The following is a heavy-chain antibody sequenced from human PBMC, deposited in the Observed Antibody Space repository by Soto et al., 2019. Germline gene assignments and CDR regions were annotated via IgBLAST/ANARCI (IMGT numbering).Heavy chain of an antibody. CDR2: IKSKTDGGTT. Sequence: EVQLVESGGGLVKPGGSLRLSCAASGFTFSNAWMSWVRQAPGKGLEWVGRIKSKTDGGTTDYAAPVKGRFTISRDDSKNTLYLQMNSLKTEDTAVYYCTTGLAVAGTDGFDPWGQGTLVTVSS. CDR1: GFTFSNAW. V-gene: IGHV3-15*01. J-gene: IGHJ5*02. CDR3: TTGLAVAGTDGFDP. D-gene: IGHD6-19*01.